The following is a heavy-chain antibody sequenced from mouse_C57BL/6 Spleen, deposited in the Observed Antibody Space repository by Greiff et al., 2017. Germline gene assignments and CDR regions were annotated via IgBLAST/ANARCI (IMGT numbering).Heavy chain of an antibody. J-gene: IGHJ2*01. CDR3: ARYGDGYPLLDY. CDR2: IRNKANGYTT. CDR1: GFTFTDYY. D-gene: IGHD2-3*01. Sequence: EVKLVESGGGLVQPGGSLSLSCAASGFTFTDYYMSWVRQPPGKALEWLGFIRNKANGYTTEYSASVKGRFTISRDNSQSILYLQMNALRAEDSATYYCARYGDGYPLLDYWGQGTTLTVSS. V-gene: IGHV7-3*01.